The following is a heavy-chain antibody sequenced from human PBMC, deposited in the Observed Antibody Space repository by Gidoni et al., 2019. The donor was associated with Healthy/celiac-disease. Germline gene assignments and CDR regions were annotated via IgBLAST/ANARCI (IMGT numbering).Heavy chain of an antibody. D-gene: IGHD5-12*01. Sequence: ELQLVASGGGLVKPGRSLRLSCTASGFTFGDYAMSWFRQAPGKGLEWVGFIRSKAYGGKTEYDASVKGRFTISRDDSKSIAYLQMNSLKTEDTAVYYCTRDDSGYAGSTDPYYYYYGMDVWGQGTTVTVSS. CDR2: IRSKAYGGKT. CDR1: GFTFGDYA. CDR3: TRDDSGYAGSTDPYYYYYGMDV. V-gene: IGHV3-49*05. J-gene: IGHJ6*02.